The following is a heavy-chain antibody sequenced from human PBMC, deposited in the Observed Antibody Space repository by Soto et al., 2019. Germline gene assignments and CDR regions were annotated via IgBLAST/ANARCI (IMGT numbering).Heavy chain of an antibody. CDR2: IYHSGST. CDR1: GCSISSGGYS. CDR3: ARVPDV. J-gene: IGHJ6*02. V-gene: IGHV4-30-2*01. Sequence: PSETLSLACAVSGCSISSGGYSWTWIRQPPGKGLEWIGYIYHSGSTYYNPSLKSRVTISVDRSKNQFSLKLSSVTAADTAVYYCARVPDVWGQGTTVTVSS.